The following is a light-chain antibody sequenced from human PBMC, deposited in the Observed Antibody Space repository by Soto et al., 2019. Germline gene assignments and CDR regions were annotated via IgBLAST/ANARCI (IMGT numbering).Light chain of an antibody. J-gene: IGKJ1*01. CDR1: QDITSY. V-gene: IGKV1-8*01. CDR3: QQYYSYPRT. CDR2: AAS. Sequence: AIRMTQSPSSLSASTGDRVTITCRASQDITSYLAWYQQKPGKAPKLLIYAASTLQSGVPSLFSGSGSGTDFTLTINCLQSEDFATYYCQQYYSYPRTFGQGTKVEIK.